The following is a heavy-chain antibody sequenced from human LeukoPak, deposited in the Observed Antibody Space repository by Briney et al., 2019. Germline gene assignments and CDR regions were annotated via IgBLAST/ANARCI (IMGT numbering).Heavy chain of an antibody. D-gene: IGHD3-9*01. CDR1: GGSISSSNYY. Sequence: PSETLSLTCTDSGGSISSSNYYWGWIRQPPGKGLEWIGSIYYSGSTYYNPSLKSRVTISVDTSKNQFSLKLSSVSAADTAVYYCARHPVLRYLGTWGQGTLVTVSS. CDR2: IYYSGST. J-gene: IGHJ4*02. V-gene: IGHV4-39*01. CDR3: ARHPVLRYLGT.